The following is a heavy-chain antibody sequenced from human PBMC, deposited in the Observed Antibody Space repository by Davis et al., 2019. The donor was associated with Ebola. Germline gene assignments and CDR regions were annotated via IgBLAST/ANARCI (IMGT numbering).Heavy chain of an antibody. J-gene: IGHJ3*02. V-gene: IGHV4-34*01. Sequence: SETLSLTCAVYGGSFSGYYWSWIRQPPGKGLEWIGEINHSGSTNYNPSLKSRVTISVDTSKNQFSLKLSSVTAADTAVYYCARTAYYYGRDVFDIWGQGTMVTVSS. CDR1: GGSFSGYY. D-gene: IGHD3-10*02. CDR2: INHSGST. CDR3: ARTAYYYGRDVFDI.